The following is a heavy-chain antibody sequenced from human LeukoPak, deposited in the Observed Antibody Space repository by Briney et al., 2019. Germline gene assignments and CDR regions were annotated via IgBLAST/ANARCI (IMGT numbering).Heavy chain of an antibody. J-gene: IGHJ4*02. Sequence: SVKVSCKASGGTFSSYAISWVRQAPGQGLEWMGRIIPIFGTANYAQKFQGRVTITTDESTSTAYMELSSLRSENTAVYYCAESSGGEYYFDYWGQGTLVTVSS. CDR3: AESSGGEYYFDY. CDR1: GGTFSSYA. V-gene: IGHV1-69*05. D-gene: IGHD1-14*01. CDR2: IIPIFGTA.